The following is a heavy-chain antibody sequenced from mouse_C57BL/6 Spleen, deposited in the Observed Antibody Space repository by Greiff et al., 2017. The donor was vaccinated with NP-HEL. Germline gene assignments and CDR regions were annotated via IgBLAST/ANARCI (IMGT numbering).Heavy chain of an antibody. J-gene: IGHJ1*03. V-gene: IGHV14-1*01. CDR2: IDPEDGDT. CDR3: TTGPYSNYVGWYFDV. CDR1: GFNIKDYY. Sequence: EVQLQESGAELVRPGASVKLSCTASGFNIKDYYMHWVKQRPEQGLEWIGRIDPEDGDTEYAPKFQGKATMTADTSSNTAYLQLSSLTSEDTAVYYCTTGPYSNYVGWYFDVWGTGTTVTVSS. D-gene: IGHD2-5*01.